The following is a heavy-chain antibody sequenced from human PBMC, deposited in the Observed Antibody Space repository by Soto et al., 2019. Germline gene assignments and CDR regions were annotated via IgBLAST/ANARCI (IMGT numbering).Heavy chain of an antibody. J-gene: IGHJ6*03. V-gene: IGHV1-58*02. Sequence: ASVKVSCKASGFTFTSSAMQWVRQARGQRLEWIGWIVVGSGNTNYAQKFQERVTITRDMSTSTAYMELSSLRSEDTAVYYCAADSRLGYYYMDVWGKGTTVTVSS. CDR2: IVVGSGNT. CDR3: AADSRLGYYYMDV. CDR1: GFTFTSSA.